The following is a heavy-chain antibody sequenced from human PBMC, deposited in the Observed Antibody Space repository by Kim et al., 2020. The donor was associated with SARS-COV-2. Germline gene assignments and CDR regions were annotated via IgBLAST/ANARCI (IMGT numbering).Heavy chain of an antibody. CDR3: ARGRPGRFDP. CDR1: GGSFSGYY. Sequence: SETLSLTCAVYGGSFSGYYWSWIRQPPGKGLEWIGEINHSGSTNYNPSLKSRVTISVDTSKNQFSLKLSSVTAADTAVYYCARGRPGRFDPWGQGTLVTVSS. V-gene: IGHV4-34*01. CDR2: INHSGST. J-gene: IGHJ5*02.